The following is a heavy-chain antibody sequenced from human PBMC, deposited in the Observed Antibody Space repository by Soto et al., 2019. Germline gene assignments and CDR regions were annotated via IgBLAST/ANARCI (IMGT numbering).Heavy chain of an antibody. CDR2: VFHTGDT. V-gene: IGHV4-4*02. CDR1: GDSISSSVW. Sequence: KPSETLSLTCAVSGDSISSSVWWTWVRQSPGKGLEWIGEVFHTGDTYFNPSLRSRVAMSVDKSTNEFSLKVTSVTAADTAIYYCARKAWVRFDYWGQGALVTVSS. J-gene: IGHJ4*02. CDR3: ARKAWVRFDY. D-gene: IGHD7-27*01.